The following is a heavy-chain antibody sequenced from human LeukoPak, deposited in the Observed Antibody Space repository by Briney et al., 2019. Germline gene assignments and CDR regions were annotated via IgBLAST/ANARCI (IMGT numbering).Heavy chain of an antibody. CDR3: VRVRVLGVVPLDS. J-gene: IGHJ4*02. D-gene: IGHD3-3*01. V-gene: IGHV3-7*01. CDR2: IKQDETEK. CDR1: GFIFSRYW. Sequence: AGGSLRLSCVASGFIFSRYWMSWVRQAPGTGLEWVANIKQDETEKYYVDSVKGRFTIFRDNAKNSLYLQMNSLRVEDTAVYFCVRVRVLGVVPLDSWGQGTLVTVSS.